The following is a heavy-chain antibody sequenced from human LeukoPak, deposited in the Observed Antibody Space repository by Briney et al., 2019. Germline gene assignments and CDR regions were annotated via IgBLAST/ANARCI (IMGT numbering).Heavy chain of an antibody. J-gene: IGHJ4*02. D-gene: IGHD2-2*01. CDR1: GYTFTSYG. CDR3: ARAGEVPAAMHVGDY. Sequence: ASVKVSCKASGYTFTSYGISWVRQAPGQGLEWMGWISAYNGNTNYAQKLQGRVTMTTDTSTSTAYMELRSLRSDDTAVYYCARAGEVPAAMHVGDYWGQGTLVTVSS. CDR2: ISAYNGNT. V-gene: IGHV1-18*01.